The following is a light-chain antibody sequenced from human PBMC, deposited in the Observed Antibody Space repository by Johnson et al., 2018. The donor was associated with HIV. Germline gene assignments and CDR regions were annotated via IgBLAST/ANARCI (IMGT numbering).Light chain of an antibody. CDR1: SSNIGNNY. CDR3: GTWDSSLSAEV. Sequence: QSVLTQPPSVSAAPGQKVTISCSGSSSNIGNNYVSWYQQLPGTAPKLLIYENNKRPSGIPDRFSGSKSGRSATLGITGLQTGDEADYYCGTWDSSLSAEVFGTGTKVTVL. J-gene: IGLJ1*01. CDR2: ENN. V-gene: IGLV1-51*02.